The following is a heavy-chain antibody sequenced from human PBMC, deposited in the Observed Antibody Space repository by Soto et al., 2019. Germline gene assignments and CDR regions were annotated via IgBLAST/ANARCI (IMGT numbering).Heavy chain of an antibody. CDR3: ARTPRVVVWGYLTPYPTGTVGWFAP. Sequence: VXVSCKASRGTFXTYAIIWGRQAPGQGLELMVGIIPIFGTANYAQKFQGRVTITADKSKSKAYMDLSSLRYEDTAVYYCARTPRVVVWGYLTPYPTGTVGWFAPWGQGTLGTVSS. D-gene: IGHD2-21*01. CDR1: RGTFXTYA. V-gene: IGHV1-69*06. J-gene: IGHJ5*02. CDR2: IIPIFGTA.